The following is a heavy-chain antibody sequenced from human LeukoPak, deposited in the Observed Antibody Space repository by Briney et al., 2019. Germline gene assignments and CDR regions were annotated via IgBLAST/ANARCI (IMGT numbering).Heavy chain of an antibody. CDR2: LYPDDSDT. V-gene: IGHV5-51*01. D-gene: IGHD6-19*01. CDR1: GYSFTTHW. CDR3: ARRHGSGWYALDY. J-gene: IGHJ4*02. Sequence: GESLKISSKTSGYSFTTHWIGWVRLMPGKDLEWMGILYPDDSDTRYSPSFRGQVTMSADKSISTAYLQWSSLKASDTGVYYCARRHGSGWYALDYWGQGTLVTVSS.